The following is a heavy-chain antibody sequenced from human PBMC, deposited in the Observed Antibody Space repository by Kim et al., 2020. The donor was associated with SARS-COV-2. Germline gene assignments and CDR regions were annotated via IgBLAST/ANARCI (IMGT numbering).Heavy chain of an antibody. CDR3: ARGKDRPIVLMVYATKPLGATPLDY. CDR1: GFTFSSYA. CDR2: ISGSGGST. Sequence: GGSLRLSCAASGFTFSSYAMSWVRQAPGKGLEWVSAISGSGGSTYYADSVKGRFTISRDNSKNTLYLQMNSLRAEDTAVYYCARGKDRPIVLMVYATKPLGATPLDYWAQRTLVTVSS. D-gene: IGHD2-8*01. V-gene: IGHV3-23*01. J-gene: IGHJ4*02.